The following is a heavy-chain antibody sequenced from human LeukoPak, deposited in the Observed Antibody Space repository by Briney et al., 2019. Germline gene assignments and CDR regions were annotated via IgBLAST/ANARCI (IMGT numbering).Heavy chain of an antibody. CDR2: IIPILGIA. Sequence: SVKVSCKASGGTFSSYAISWVRQAPGQGLEWMGRIIPILGIANYAQKFQGRVTITADKSASTAYMELSSLRSEDTAVYYCARDRDIVVVTETSYYYYGMDVWGQGTTVTVSS. CDR3: ARDRDIVVVTETSYYYYGMDV. V-gene: IGHV1-69*04. J-gene: IGHJ6*02. CDR1: GGTFSSYA. D-gene: IGHD2-21*02.